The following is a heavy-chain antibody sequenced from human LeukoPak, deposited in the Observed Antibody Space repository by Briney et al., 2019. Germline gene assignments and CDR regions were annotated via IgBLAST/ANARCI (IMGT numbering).Heavy chain of an antibody. CDR3: ARTSSGYYGSGSYYWNYYYYYMDV. D-gene: IGHD3-10*01. Sequence: SETLSLTCTVSGYSISSGYYWGWIRQPPGKGLEWIGSIYHSGSTYYNPSLKSRVTISVDTSKNQFSLKLSSVTAADTAVYYCARTSSGYYGSGSYYWNYYYYYMDVWGKGTTVTVSS. CDR2: IYHSGST. CDR1: GYSISSGYY. J-gene: IGHJ6*03. V-gene: IGHV4-38-2*02.